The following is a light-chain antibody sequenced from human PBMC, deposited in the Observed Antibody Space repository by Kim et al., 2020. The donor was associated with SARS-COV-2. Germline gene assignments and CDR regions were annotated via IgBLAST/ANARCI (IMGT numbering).Light chain of an antibody. V-gene: IGKV1-5*03. CDR2: KTS. J-gene: IGKJ5*01. CDR1: QSFSSW. CDR3: QQYNNLPIT. Sequence: DIQMTQSPSTLSASVGDRVTITCRASQSFSSWLAWYQEKPGKVPKLLIYKTSILESGVPSRFSGSGSGTEFTLTISSLQPDDFATYYCQQYNNLPITFGQGPRLEIK.